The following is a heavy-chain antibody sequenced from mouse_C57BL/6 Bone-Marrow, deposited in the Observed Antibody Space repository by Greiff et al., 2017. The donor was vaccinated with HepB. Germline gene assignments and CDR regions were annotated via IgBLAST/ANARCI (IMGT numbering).Heavy chain of an antibody. CDR2: IYPGDGDT. V-gene: IGHV1-82*01. D-gene: IGHD2-12*01. J-gene: IGHJ3*01. Sequence: QVQLQQSGPELVKPGASVKISCKASGYAFSSSWMNWVKQRPGKGLEWIGRIYPGDGDTNYNGKFKGKATLTADKSSSTAYMQLSSLTSEDSAVYFCARRGRNSDLFAYWGQGTLVTVSA. CDR1: GYAFSSSW. CDR3: ARRGRNSDLFAY.